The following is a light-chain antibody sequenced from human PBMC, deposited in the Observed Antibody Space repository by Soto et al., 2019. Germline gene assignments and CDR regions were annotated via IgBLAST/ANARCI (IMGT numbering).Light chain of an antibody. CDR3: QQYGSSPPWT. V-gene: IGKV3-20*01. J-gene: IGKJ1*01. Sequence: EIGLTQSPGTLSLSPGERATLSCRASQSISSSYLAWYQHKPGQAPRLLIYGASSRATGIPDRFTGSGSGTDFTLTISRLEPEDFAVYYCQQYGSSPPWTFGQGTKVEIK. CDR1: QSISSSY. CDR2: GAS.